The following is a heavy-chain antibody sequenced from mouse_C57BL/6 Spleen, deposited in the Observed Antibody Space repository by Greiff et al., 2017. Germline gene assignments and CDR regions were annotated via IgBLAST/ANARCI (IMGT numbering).Heavy chain of an antibody. V-gene: IGHV1-4*01. D-gene: IGHD2-10*02. CDR1: GYTFTSYT. J-gene: IGHJ4*01. CDR2: INPSSGYT. CDR3: AREGSEYGNPDAMDD. Sequence: VQLLESGAELARPGASVKMSCKASGYTFTSYTMHWVKQRPGQGLEWIGYINPSSGYTKYNQKFKAKATLTADKSSSTAYMQLSTLTSEDSAVYYCAREGSEYGNPDAMDDWGQGTSVTVSS.